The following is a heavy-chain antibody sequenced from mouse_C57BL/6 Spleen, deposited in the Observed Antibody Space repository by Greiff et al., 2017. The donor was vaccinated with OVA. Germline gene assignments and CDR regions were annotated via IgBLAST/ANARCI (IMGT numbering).Heavy chain of an antibody. J-gene: IGHJ3*01. CDR1: GYTFTDYY. Sequence: EVQLQQSGPVLVKPGASVKMSCKASGYTFTDYYMNWVKQSHGKSLEWIGVINPYNGGTSYNQKFKGKATLTVDQSSSTAYMELNSLTSEDSAVYYCARVYYYGSSYAPFAYWGQGTLVTVSA. CDR2: INPYNGGT. V-gene: IGHV1-19*01. CDR3: ARVYYYGSSYAPFAY. D-gene: IGHD1-1*01.